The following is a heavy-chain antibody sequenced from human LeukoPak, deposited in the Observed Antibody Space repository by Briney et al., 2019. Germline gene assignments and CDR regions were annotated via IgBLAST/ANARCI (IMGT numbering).Heavy chain of an antibody. J-gene: IGHJ4*02. D-gene: IGHD3-22*01. Sequence: GGSLRLSCAASGFTFSSYSMNWVRQAPGKGLEWVSSISSSSSYIYYADPVKGRFTISRDNAKNSLYLQMNSLRAEDTAVYYCARGDNYYDSSGIPDYWGQGTLVTVSS. CDR1: GFTFSSYS. CDR3: ARGDNYYDSSGIPDY. CDR2: ISSSSSYI. V-gene: IGHV3-21*01.